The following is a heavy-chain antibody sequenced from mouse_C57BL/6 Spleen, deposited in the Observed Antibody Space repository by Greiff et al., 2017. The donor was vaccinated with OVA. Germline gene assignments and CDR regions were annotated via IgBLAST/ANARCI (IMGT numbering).Heavy chain of an antibody. V-gene: IGHV1-82*01. CDR1: GYAFSGSW. CDR2: IYPGDGDT. J-gene: IGHJ3*01. CDR3: ARGGPRTAWFAY. D-gene: IGHD3-3*01. Sequence: VQLQQSGPELVKPGASVKISCKASGYAFSGSWMNWVKQRPGKGLEWIGRIYPGDGDTNYNGKFKGKATLTADKSSSTAYMQLSSLTSEDSAVYFCARGGPRTAWFAYWGQGTLVTVSA.